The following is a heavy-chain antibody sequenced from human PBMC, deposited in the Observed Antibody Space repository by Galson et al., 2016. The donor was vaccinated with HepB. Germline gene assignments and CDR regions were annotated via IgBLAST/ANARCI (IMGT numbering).Heavy chain of an antibody. Sequence: SVKVSCKASGYIFTDYFVHWVRQAPGQGLEWVGIINPTDGTTHYAQKLQGRVAMTRNTPTSTVYMELNTLRSEDTAVYYCARRVCTATTCFVNWFDPWGQGTLVSVSS. CDR1: GYIFTDYF. CDR2: INPTDGTT. V-gene: IGHV1-46*01. J-gene: IGHJ5*02. D-gene: IGHD2-2*01. CDR3: ARRVCTATTCFVNWFDP.